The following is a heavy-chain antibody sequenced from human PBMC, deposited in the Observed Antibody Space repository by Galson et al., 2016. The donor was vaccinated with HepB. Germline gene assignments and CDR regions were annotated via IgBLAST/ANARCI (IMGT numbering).Heavy chain of an antibody. CDR2: LSHDGIHE. J-gene: IGHJ4*01. Sequence: SLRHSCAASGFPFSDYGMHWVRQAPGKGLEWMSVLSHDGIHEYFTDSLKGRLTISRDNSKNTLHLQMNSLSAEDTAVYYWANALPRSGDYYFENWGHGTLVTVSS. CDR1: GFPFSDYG. V-gene: IGHV3-30*18. D-gene: IGHD4-17*01. CDR3: ANALPRSGDYYFEN.